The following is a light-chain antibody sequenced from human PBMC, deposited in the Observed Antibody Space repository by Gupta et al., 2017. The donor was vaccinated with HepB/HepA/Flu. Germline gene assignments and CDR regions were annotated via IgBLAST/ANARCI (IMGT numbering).Light chain of an antibody. CDR1: QSISTY. Sequence: EIVLTQSPGTLSLSLGERATLSCRASQSISTYLAWYQQKPGQAPRLLIYAASSRATGIPDRFSGSGSGTDFTLSISRLEPEDFAMYYCQQYGSSPQNTFGQGTKLEI. CDR3: QQYGSSPQNT. V-gene: IGKV3-20*01. J-gene: IGKJ2*01. CDR2: AAS.